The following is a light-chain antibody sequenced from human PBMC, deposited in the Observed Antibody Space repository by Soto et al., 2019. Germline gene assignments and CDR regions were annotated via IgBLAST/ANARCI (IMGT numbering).Light chain of an antibody. V-gene: IGKV3-20*01. CDR3: QQYGTSRWT. CDR1: QSVSGTY. J-gene: IGKJ1*01. Sequence: EIVLTQSPGTLSLSPGERATLSCRASQSVSGTYLAWYQQKPGQAPRLLIYGASSRATGIPDRFSGSGSGTDFTLTLSRLEPEDFAVYYCQQYGTSRWTFGQGTKVEIK. CDR2: GAS.